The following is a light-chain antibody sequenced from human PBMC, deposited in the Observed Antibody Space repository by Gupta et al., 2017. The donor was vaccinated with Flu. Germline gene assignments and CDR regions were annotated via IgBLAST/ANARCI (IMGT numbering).Light chain of an antibody. CDR1: QSVRSSY. V-gene: IGKV3-20*01. Sequence: GTLYLSPGERATLSCRASQSVRSSYLAWYQQKPGQAPRLVISGASSRATGIPDMFSGSGSGTEFTLTISRLEAEDFAVYYCQHEGRSPYTFGQGTKLDIK. CDR2: GAS. CDR3: QHEGRSPYT. J-gene: IGKJ2*01.